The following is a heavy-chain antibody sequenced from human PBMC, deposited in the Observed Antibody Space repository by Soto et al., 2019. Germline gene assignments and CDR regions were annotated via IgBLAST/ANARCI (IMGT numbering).Heavy chain of an antibody. Sequence: GGSLRLSCAASGFTVSSNYMSWVRQAPGKGLEWVSVIYSGGSTYYADSVKGRFTISRDNSKNTLYLQMNSLRAEDTAVYYCARDYVGGFGESPAPYYYYMDVWGKGTTVTVSS. J-gene: IGHJ6*03. V-gene: IGHV3-66*01. D-gene: IGHD3-10*01. CDR3: ARDYVGGFGESPAPYYYYMDV. CDR2: IYSGGST. CDR1: GFTVSSNY.